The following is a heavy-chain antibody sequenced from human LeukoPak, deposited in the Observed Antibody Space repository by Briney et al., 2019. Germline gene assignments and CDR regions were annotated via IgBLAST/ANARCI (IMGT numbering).Heavy chain of an antibody. V-gene: IGHV1-2*02. J-gene: IGHJ4*02. Sequence: ASVKVSCKASGYTFTGYYMHWVRQAPGQGLEWMGWINPNSGGTDYAQKFQGRVTMTRDTSIRTAYMELSRLRSDDTAVYYCARTDYGANSGGSYWGQGTLVTVSS. CDR2: INPNSGGT. CDR1: GYTFTGYY. CDR3: ARTDYGANSGGSY. D-gene: IGHD4-23*01.